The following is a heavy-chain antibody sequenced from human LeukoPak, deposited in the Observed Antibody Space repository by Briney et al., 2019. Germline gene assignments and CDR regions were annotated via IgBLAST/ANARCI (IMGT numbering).Heavy chain of an antibody. Sequence: PGRSLRLSCAASGFTFSSYEMNLVRQAPGKGLEWVSYISSSGNTRYYADSVKGRFTISRDNAKNSLYLQMNSLRVEDTAIYYCASFGWKPFDIWGQGTMVTVSS. CDR1: GFTFSSYE. CDR2: ISSSGNTR. J-gene: IGHJ3*02. CDR3: ASFGWKPFDI. D-gene: IGHD3-10*01. V-gene: IGHV3-48*03.